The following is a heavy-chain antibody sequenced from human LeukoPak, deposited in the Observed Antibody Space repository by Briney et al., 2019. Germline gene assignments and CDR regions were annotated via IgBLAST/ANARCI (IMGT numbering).Heavy chain of an antibody. V-gene: IGHV3-15*01. D-gene: IGHD3-10*01. CDR2: IKSKTDGGTT. CDR1: GFTFSSYG. J-gene: IGHJ4*02. Sequence: GGSLRLSCAASGFTFSSYGIHWVRQAPGKGLEWVGRIKSKTDGGTTDYAAPVKGRFTISRDDSKNTLYLQMNSLKTEDTAVYYCTTEVLWFGESAIYFDYWGQGTLVTVSS. CDR3: TTEVLWFGESAIYFDY.